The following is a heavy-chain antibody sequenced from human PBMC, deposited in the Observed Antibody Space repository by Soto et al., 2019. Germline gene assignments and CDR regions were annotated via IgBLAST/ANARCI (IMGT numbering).Heavy chain of an antibody. J-gene: IGHJ4*02. CDR2: ISNGGGDR. Sequence: QVQLVESGGGVVQPGGSLKLSCAASGFSFNSYAMHWVRQAPDKGLEWVAVISNGGGDRFYADSVKGRFTISRDNSKNIAYLQMDNLRAEDTAVYFCSRSMYYYDTDGYLDSWGQGTLLTVSS. CDR1: GFSFNSYA. CDR3: SRSMYYYDTDGYLDS. V-gene: IGHV3-30-3*01. D-gene: IGHD3-22*01.